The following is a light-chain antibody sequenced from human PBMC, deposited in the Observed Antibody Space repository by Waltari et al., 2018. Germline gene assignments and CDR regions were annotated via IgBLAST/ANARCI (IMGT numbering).Light chain of an antibody. CDR3: SSYASNNILL. V-gene: IGLV2-8*01. CDR2: EVN. Sequence: QSALTQPPSASGSPGQSVTISCTGTSSDVGGNNDVSWYQQHPAKAPKLMIYEVNKRPSGVPDRFSGSKSGNTASLTISGLHAEDEADYYCSSYASNNILLFGGGTQLTVL. CDR1: SSDVGGNND. J-gene: IGLJ2*01.